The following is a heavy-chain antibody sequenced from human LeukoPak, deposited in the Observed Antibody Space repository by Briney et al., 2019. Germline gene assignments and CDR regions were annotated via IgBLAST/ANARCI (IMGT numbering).Heavy chain of an antibody. J-gene: IGHJ4*02. CDR2: IYYSGST. Sequence: SETLSLTCTVSGYSISSSYYWGWTRQPPGKGLVWIGSIYYSGSTYYNPSLKSRVTISVDTSKNQFSLKLSSVTAADTAVYYCAIKGYGGNFDYWGQGTLVTVSS. D-gene: IGHD4-23*01. CDR3: AIKGYGGNFDY. CDR1: GYSISSSYY. V-gene: IGHV4-38-2*02.